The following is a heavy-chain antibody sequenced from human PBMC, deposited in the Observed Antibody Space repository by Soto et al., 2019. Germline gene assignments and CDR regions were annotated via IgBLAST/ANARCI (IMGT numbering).Heavy chain of an antibody. CDR2: ISGSGGST. V-gene: IGHV3-23*01. J-gene: IGHJ3*02. CDR1: GFTFSSYA. Sequence: PXVSLRLSCAASGFTFSSYAMSWVRQAPGKGLEWVSAISGSGGSTYYADSVKGQFTISRDNSKNTLYLQMNSLRAEDTAVYYCAKDSGGIEMATAMGDDAFDIWGQGTMVTVSS. D-gene: IGHD5-18*01. CDR3: AKDSGGIEMATAMGDDAFDI.